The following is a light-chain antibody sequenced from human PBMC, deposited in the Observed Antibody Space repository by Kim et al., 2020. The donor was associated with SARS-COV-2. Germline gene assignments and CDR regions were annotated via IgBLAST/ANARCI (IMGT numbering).Light chain of an antibody. CDR3: QQDNSYPWT. J-gene: IGKJ1*01. CDR2: RAS. CDR1: QGISTY. V-gene: IGKV1-9*01. Sequence: DIQLTHSPPFLSASVGDRVTITCRASQGISTYLAWYQQIPGKAPKLLIYRASTLQSGVPSRFSGSGSGTEFTLTISNLQPEDFANYYCQQDNSYPWTFGQGTKVEIK.